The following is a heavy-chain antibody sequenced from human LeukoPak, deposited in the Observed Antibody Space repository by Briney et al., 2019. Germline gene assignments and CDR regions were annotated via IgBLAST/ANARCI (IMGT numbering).Heavy chain of an antibody. CDR3: ARDALRLNYYYYYMDV. J-gene: IGHJ6*03. D-gene: IGHD5-12*01. CDR2: IAYDGSNK. Sequence: PGGSLRLSCAASGFTFSTYTMHWVRQAPGKGLEWVALIAYDGSNKYYADSVKGRFTISRDNSKNTLYLQTSSLRTEDTAVYYCARDALRLNYYYYYMDVWGKGTTVTVSS. CDR1: GFTFSTYT. V-gene: IGHV3-30*04.